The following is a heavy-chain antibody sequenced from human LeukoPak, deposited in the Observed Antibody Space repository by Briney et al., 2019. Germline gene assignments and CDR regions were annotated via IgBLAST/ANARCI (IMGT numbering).Heavy chain of an antibody. V-gene: IGHV4-59*01. CDR1: GGSFSDYY. D-gene: IGHD3-16*02. J-gene: IGHJ4*02. CDR2: IYYSGST. Sequence: PSETLSLTCAVYGGSFSDYYWSWIRQPPGKGLEWIGYIYYSGSTNYNPSLKSRVTISVGTSKNQFSLKLSSVTAADTAVYYCARYIWGSYPTFEDYWGQGTLVTVSS. CDR3: ARYIWGSYPTFEDY.